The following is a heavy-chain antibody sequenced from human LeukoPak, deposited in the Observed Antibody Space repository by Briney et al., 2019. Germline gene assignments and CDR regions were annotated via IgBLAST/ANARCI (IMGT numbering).Heavy chain of an antibody. CDR2: IWFDGSNK. V-gene: IGHV3-33*01. CDR1: GFTFSGYG. Sequence: GRSLRLSCAASGFTFSGYGMHWVRQAPGKGLEGVAVIWFDGSNKYYADSVKGRFTISRDNSKNTLYLQMNSLRVEDTAVYYCARERSSWHTYGMDVWGQGTTVTVSS. CDR3: ARERSSWHTYGMDV. D-gene: IGHD6-13*01. J-gene: IGHJ6*02.